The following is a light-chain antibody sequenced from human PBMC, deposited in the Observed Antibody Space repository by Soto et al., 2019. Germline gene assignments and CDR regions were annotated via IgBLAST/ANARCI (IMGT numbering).Light chain of an antibody. V-gene: IGKV1-5*01. CDR3: QQYNSYPIT. CDR1: QSISSW. CDR2: DAS. Sequence: DIQMTQSPSTLSASIGDRITIXXRASQSISSWLAWYQQKPGKAPKXLIYDASNLESGVPSRFSGSGAGTEFTLTISSLQPDDFATYYCQQYNSYPITFGQGTRLEIK. J-gene: IGKJ5*01.